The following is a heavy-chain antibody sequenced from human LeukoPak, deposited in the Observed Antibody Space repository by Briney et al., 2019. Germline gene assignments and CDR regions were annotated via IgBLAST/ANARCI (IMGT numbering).Heavy chain of an antibody. D-gene: IGHD6-13*01. J-gene: IGHJ4*02. CDR2: ISYDGSNK. V-gene: IGHV3-30*04. CDR1: GFTLSSYA. CDR3: AKGDPSSSWYFGFDY. Sequence: PGGSLRLSCAASGFTLSSYAMHWVRQAPGKGLEWVAVISYDGSNKYYADSVKGRFTISRDNSKNTLYLQMNSLRAEDTAVYYCAKGDPSSSWYFGFDYWGQGTLVTVSS.